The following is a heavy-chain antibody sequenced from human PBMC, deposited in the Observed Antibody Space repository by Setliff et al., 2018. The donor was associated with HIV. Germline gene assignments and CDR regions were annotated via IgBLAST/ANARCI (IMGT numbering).Heavy chain of an antibody. CDR3: ARGRVRAAAVTGLDWFDF. V-gene: IGHV1-2*06. J-gene: IGHJ5*01. Sequence: ASVKVSCKASGYTFTGYYIHCLRQAPGQGLQWMGRINPKTGDTDYAQNFQGRVTLTTDTSINTAYMELHRLTSDDTAVYFCARGRVRAAAVTGLDWFDFWGQGSLVT. CDR1: GYTFTGYY. D-gene: IGHD6-13*01. CDR2: INPKTGDT.